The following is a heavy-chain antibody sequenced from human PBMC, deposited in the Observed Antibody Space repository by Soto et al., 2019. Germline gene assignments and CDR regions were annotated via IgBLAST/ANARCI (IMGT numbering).Heavy chain of an antibody. CDR2: IYYSGST. J-gene: IGHJ6*02. CDR3: ARAEMATMSGAMDV. Sequence: QVQLQESGPGLVKPSETLSLTCTVSGGSVSSGGYYWSWIRQPPGKGLEWIGYIYYSGSTNYNPSLKSRVTISVDTSKNQFSLKLSSVTAADTAVYYWARAEMATMSGAMDVWGQGTTVTVSS. D-gene: IGHD5-12*01. CDR1: GGSVSSGGYY. V-gene: IGHV4-61*08.